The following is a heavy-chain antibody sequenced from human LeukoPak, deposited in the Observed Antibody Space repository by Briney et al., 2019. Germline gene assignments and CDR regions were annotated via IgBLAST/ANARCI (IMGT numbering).Heavy chain of an antibody. CDR1: GFTVSSYE. D-gene: IGHD3-10*01. J-gene: IGHJ4*02. CDR2: ISSSGSTI. V-gene: IGHV3-48*03. Sequence: GGTLRLSCAASGFTVSSYEMNWVRQAPGKGLEWISYISSSGSTIYYADSVKGRFTISRDNAKNSVYLQMNSLRAEDTAVYYCARGPSGNNNLWMDYWGQGTLVSVSS. CDR3: ARGPSGNNNLWMDY.